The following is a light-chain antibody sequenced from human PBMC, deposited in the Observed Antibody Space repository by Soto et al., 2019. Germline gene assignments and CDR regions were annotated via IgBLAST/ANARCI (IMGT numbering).Light chain of an antibody. CDR3: QQYGASPWT. V-gene: IGKV3-20*01. J-gene: IGKJ1*01. CDR1: QSVSSSH. CDR2: DTS. Sequence: EVELTQSPGTLSFSPGERATPSCRASQSVSSSHLAWYQQKRGQAPRLLIYDTSTRATGIPDRFSGSGSGTDFTLTISRLEPEDFAVYHCQQYGASPWTFGQGTKVDIK.